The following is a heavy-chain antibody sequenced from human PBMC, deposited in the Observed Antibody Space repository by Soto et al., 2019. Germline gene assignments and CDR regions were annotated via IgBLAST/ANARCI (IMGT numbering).Heavy chain of an antibody. J-gene: IGHJ4*02. CDR3: ARHDVVVPAALAPFDY. V-gene: IGHV4-59*08. CDR2: IYYSGST. Sequence: SETLSLTCTVSGGSISSYYWSWIRQPAGKGLEWIGYIYYSGSTNYNPSLKSRVTISVDTSKNQFSLKLSSVTAADTAVYYCARHDVVVPAALAPFDYWGQGTLVTVSS. CDR1: GGSISSYY. D-gene: IGHD2-2*01.